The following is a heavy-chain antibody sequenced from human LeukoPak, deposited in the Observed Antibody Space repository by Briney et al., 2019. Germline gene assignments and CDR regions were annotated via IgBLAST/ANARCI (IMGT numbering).Heavy chain of an antibody. CDR1: GGSISSGGYS. D-gene: IGHD4-17*01. J-gene: IGHJ4*02. CDR3: ARSGMTTVYFDY. CDR2: IYYSGST. Sequence: PSETLSLTCAVSGGSISSGGYSWSWIRQPPGKGLEWIGYIYYSGSTYYNPSLKSRVTISVDTSKNQFSLKLSSVTAADTAVYYCARSGMTTVYFDYWGQGTLVTVSS. V-gene: IGHV4-30-4*07.